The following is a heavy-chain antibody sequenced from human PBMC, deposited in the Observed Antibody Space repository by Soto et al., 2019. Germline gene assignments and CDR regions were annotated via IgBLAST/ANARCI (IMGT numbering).Heavy chain of an antibody. J-gene: IGHJ6*02. D-gene: IGHD3-9*01. Sequence: SVKVSCKASGGTFSSYAISWVRQAPGQGLEWMGGIIPIFGTANYAQKFQGRVTITADESTSTAYMELSSLRSEDTAVYYCARRHHYDILTGYYPHAYYYYGMDVWGQGTTVTVSS. CDR1: GGTFSSYA. V-gene: IGHV1-69*13. CDR2: IIPIFGTA. CDR3: ARRHHYDILTGYYPHAYYYYGMDV.